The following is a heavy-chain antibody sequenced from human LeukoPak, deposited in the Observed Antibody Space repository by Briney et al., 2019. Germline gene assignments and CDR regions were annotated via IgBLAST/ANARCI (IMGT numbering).Heavy chain of an antibody. CDR3: AELGITMIGGV. J-gene: IGHJ6*04. CDR2: IHQDGSEK. Sequence: GGSLRLSCAASGFTFSSYWMTWVRQAPGKGLEWVANIHQDGSEKYYVDSVKGRFSISRDNAKNSLYLQMNSLRAEDTAVYYCAELGITMIGGVWGKGTTVTISS. CDR1: GFTFSSYW. V-gene: IGHV3-7*01. D-gene: IGHD3-10*02.